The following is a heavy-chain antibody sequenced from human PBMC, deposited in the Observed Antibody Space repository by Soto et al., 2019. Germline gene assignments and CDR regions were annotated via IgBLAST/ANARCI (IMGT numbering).Heavy chain of an antibody. Sequence: EVQLVESGGGLVQPGRSLRLSCAASGFTFDDYAMHWVRQAPGKGLEWVSGISWSSDSVGYADSVKGRFTVSRDNAKKSLYLQMNSLRPEDTALYFCAKSHRVATLSPANFDYWGQGILVTVSS. J-gene: IGHJ4*02. D-gene: IGHD5-12*01. CDR1: GFTFDDYA. CDR3: AKSHRVATLSPANFDY. V-gene: IGHV3-9*01. CDR2: ISWSSDSV.